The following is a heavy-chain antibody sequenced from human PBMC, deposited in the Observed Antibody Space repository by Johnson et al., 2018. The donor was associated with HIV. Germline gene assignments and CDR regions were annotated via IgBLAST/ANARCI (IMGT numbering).Heavy chain of an antibody. J-gene: IGHJ3*02. CDR1: GFTFSSYD. CDR3: AKGVLGGHRNAFDI. CDR2: IGTAGDT. Sequence: VQLVESGGGLVQPGGSLRLSCAASGFTFSSYDMHWVRQATGKGLEWVSAIGTAGDTYYPGSVKGRFTISRDNAKNTLYLQMNSLRAEDTAVFYCAKGVLGGHRNAFDIWGQGTMVTVSS. V-gene: IGHV3-13*01. D-gene: IGHD4/OR15-4a*01.